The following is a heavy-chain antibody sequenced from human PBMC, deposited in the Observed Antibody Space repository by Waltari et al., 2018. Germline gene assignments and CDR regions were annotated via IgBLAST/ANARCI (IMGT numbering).Heavy chain of an antibody. Sequence: QLQLQESGPGLVKPSETLSLTCTVSGGSISSSSYYWGWIRQPPGKGLEWIGSIYYSGSTYYNPSLKRRVTRSVDTSKNQFSLKLSSVTAADTAVYYCARVIVVVPAAYEIDYWGQGTLVTVSS. V-gene: IGHV4-39*01. CDR1: GGSISSSSYY. CDR2: IYYSGST. D-gene: IGHD2-2*01. J-gene: IGHJ4*02. CDR3: ARVIVVVPAAYEIDY.